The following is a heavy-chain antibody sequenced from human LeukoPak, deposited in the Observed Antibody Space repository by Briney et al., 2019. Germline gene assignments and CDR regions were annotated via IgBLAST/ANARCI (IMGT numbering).Heavy chain of an antibody. D-gene: IGHD6-13*01. CDR1: GLTFSNSA. CDR3: AKVKGSSSWYSNWFDY. J-gene: IGHJ4*02. V-gene: IGHV3-23*01. CDR2: ISVGSDVI. Sequence: GGSLRLSCAVSGLTFSNSAMSWVRQAPGKGLEWVSAISVGSDVIYYADSVQGRFTISRDNSKNTLYLQMNSLRAEDTALYYCAKVKGSSSWYSNWFDYWGQGTLVTVSS.